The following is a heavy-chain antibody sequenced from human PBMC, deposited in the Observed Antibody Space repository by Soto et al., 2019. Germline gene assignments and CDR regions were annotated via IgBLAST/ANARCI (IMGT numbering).Heavy chain of an antibody. Sequence: QVQLVQSGAEVKKPGASVKVSCKASGYTFTASYMHWVRQAPGQGLEWMGIIVTRGGSTSNSQRFQGRVTTNRDRSTSSLNVELNSRRSEDTAVFYCGRDRRHYYRSDAFDIWSQGTMITVSS. CDR2: IVTRGGST. CDR3: GRDRRHYYRSDAFDI. J-gene: IGHJ3*02. CDR1: GYTFTASY. D-gene: IGHD1-26*01. V-gene: IGHV1-46*01.